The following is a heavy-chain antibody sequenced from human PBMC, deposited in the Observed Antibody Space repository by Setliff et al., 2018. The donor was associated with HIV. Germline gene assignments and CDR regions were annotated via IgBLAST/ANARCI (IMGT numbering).Heavy chain of an antibody. Sequence: PSETLSLTCSVSGGSISRVGYYWSWIRQHPGKGLEWIGNIHSSGSTYYNPSLKSRVFISVDLSINQFSLKLHSVTAADTAVNYCASGVDSGTYGEPYDSWGQGALVTVSS. CDR3: ASGVDSGTYGEPYDS. CDR1: GGSISRVGYY. J-gene: IGHJ4*02. V-gene: IGHV4-39*01. CDR2: IHSSGST. D-gene: IGHD1-26*01.